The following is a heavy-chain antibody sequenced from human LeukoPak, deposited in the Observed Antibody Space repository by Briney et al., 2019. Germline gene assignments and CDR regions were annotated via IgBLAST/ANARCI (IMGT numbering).Heavy chain of an antibody. Sequence: GGSLRLSCAASGFTVSYTYVSWVRQAPGMGLEWVSVIYSGGSTYYADSVKGRFTISRDNSKNTLYFQMNSLRAEDTAVYYCASTPPRYLGYFDYWGQGTLVTVSS. J-gene: IGHJ4*02. CDR3: ASTPPRYLGYFDY. V-gene: IGHV3-53*01. CDR2: IYSGGST. CDR1: GFTVSYTY. D-gene: IGHD3-9*01.